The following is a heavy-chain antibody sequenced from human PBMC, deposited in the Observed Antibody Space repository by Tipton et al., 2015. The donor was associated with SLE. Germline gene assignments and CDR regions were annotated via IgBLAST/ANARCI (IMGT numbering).Heavy chain of an antibody. CDR1: GVSIRNYY. D-gene: IGHD2-2*01. V-gene: IGHV4-4*09. Sequence: TLSLTCTVAGVSIRNYYWTWIRQPPGKGLEWIGYISTDGDSNSHPSLKSRVTMSIDTSENQFSLRLTSVTGAGTAVYYCARGYQLPLGPYYYYYMDVWGKGTTVTVSS. CDR3: ARGYQLPLGPYYYYYMDV. CDR2: ISTDGDS. J-gene: IGHJ6*03.